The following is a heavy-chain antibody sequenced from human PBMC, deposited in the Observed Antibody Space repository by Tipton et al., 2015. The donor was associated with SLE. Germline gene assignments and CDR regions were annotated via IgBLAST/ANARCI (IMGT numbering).Heavy chain of an antibody. Sequence: GLVKPSETLSLTCSVSGGSVSTNFWSWIRQPPGKGLEWIGYFYYTGGTNYNPSLKSRVTISADTSKNQFSLKLVSVTAADTAVYYCARVAVSEVFDYWSQGTLVTVSS. V-gene: IGHV4-59*02. CDR2: FYYTGGT. D-gene: IGHD6-19*01. CDR1: GGSVSTNF. J-gene: IGHJ4*02. CDR3: ARVAVSEVFDY.